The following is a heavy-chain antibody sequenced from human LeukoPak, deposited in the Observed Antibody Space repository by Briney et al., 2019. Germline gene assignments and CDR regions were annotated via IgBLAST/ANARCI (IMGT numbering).Heavy chain of an antibody. V-gene: IGHV4-39*07. J-gene: IGHJ2*01. CDR1: GGSISSSNYY. CDR2: IYYSGST. Sequence: SETLSLTCTVSGGSISSSNYYWGWIRQPPGKGLEWIGSIYYSGSTYYNPSLKSRVTISVDTSKNQFSLKLSSVTAADTAVYYCARPHLPWELLRLPDWYFDLWGRGTLVTVSS. D-gene: IGHD1-26*01. CDR3: ARPHLPWELLRLPDWYFDL.